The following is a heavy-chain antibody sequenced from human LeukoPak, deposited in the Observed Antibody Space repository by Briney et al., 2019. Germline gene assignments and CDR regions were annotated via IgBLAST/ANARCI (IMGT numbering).Heavy chain of an antibody. CDR3: ARQSGRGVIIG. CDR1: GFTVSSNY. D-gene: IGHD3-10*01. CDR2: IYSGGST. J-gene: IGHJ3*01. V-gene: IGHV3-53*04. Sequence: GGSLRLSCAASGFTVSSNYMSWVRQAPGKGLEWASVIYSGGSTYYADSVKGRFTISRHNSKNTLYLQMNSLRAEDTAVYYCARQSGRGVIIGWGQGTMVTVSS.